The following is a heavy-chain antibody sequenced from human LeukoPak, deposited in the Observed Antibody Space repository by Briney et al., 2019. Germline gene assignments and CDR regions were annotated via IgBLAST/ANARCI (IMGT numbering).Heavy chain of an antibody. Sequence: PGGSLRLSCAASGFTFSSYSLSWVRQAPRKGLEWVSYISSSSTTIYYADSVKGRFTISRDNAKNSLYLQMNNLRDEDTAVYYCARDLQTGLAFDAWGQGTVVAVSS. CDR3: ARDLQTGLAFDA. CDR2: ISSSSTTI. D-gene: IGHD7-27*01. CDR1: GFTFSSYS. J-gene: IGHJ3*01. V-gene: IGHV3-48*02.